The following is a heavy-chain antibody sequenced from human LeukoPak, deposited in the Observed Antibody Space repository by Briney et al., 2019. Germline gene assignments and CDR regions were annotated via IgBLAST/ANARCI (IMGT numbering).Heavy chain of an antibody. J-gene: IGHJ4*02. D-gene: IGHD6-19*01. V-gene: IGHV3-30-3*01. CDR3: AVGRDHGSGWSLGY. Sequence: GGSLRLSCAASGFTFSSYAMHWARQAPGKGLEWVAVISYDGSNKNYADSVKGRFTISRDNSKITLYLQMNSLRAEDTTVYYCAVGRDHGSGWSLGYWGQGTLVTVSS. CDR1: GFTFSSYA. CDR2: ISYDGSNK.